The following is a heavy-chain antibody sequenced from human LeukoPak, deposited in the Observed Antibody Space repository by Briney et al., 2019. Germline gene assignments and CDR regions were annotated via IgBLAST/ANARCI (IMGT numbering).Heavy chain of an antibody. D-gene: IGHD6-13*01. CDR1: GYCFTSYW. CDR2: IYPGDSDT. V-gene: IGHV5-51*01. CDR3: ARHVGYSSSWPDAFDI. J-gene: IGHJ3*02. Sequence: GESLKISCKGSGYCFTSYWIGWVRQMPGKGLEWMGKIYPGDSDTRYSPSFQGQVTISADKSISTAYLQWSSLKASDTAMYYCARHVGYSSSWPDAFDIWGQGTMVTVSS.